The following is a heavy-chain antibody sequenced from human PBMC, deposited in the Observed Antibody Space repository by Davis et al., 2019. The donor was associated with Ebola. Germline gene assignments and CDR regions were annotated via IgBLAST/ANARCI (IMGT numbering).Heavy chain of an antibody. CDR1: EFTFSNYW. Sequence: HTGGSLRLSCAASEFTFSNYWMHWVRQAPGKGLEWVSRINGDGSTRNYADSVKGRFTISRDNAKNSVSLQMNSLRAEDTAVYYCARGSSSSGFDNWGQGTLVTVSS. CDR2: INGDGSTR. J-gene: IGHJ4*02. CDR3: ARGSSSSGFDN. V-gene: IGHV3-74*01. D-gene: IGHD6-6*01.